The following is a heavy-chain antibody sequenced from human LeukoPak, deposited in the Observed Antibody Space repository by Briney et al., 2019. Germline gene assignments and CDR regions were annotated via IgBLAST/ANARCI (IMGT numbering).Heavy chain of an antibody. D-gene: IGHD5-12*01. V-gene: IGHV1-2*02. Sequence: ASVKVSCKASGYTFTGYYRHWVRQAPGQGLEWMGWINPNSGGTNYAQKFQGRVTMTRDTSISTAYMELSRLRSDDTAVYYCALSGGYDDDAFDIWGQGTMVTVSS. J-gene: IGHJ3*02. CDR3: ALSGGYDDDAFDI. CDR1: GYTFTGYY. CDR2: INPNSGGT.